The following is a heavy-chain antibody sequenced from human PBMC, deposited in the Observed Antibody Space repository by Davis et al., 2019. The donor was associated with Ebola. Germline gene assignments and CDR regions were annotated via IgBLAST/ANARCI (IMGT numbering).Heavy chain of an antibody. Sequence: ASVKVSCKASGYTFTTFGISWVRQAPGQGLEWVGWISGSSGKTNYAQKFQGRVTMTTDTATTTAYMEVGSLRSDDTAVYYCARAQFPTTSDHWGQGTLVTVSS. D-gene: IGHD1-1*01. CDR2: ISGSSGKT. V-gene: IGHV1-18*01. CDR1: GYTFTTFG. CDR3: ARAQFPTTSDH. J-gene: IGHJ4*02.